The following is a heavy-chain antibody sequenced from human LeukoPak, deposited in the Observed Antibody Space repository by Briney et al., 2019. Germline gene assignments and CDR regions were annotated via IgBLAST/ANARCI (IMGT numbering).Heavy chain of an antibody. Sequence: SETLSLTCRVSGASINSGSNYWGWIRQPPGKTLEWIGSIYSSGSTYYNPSLKSRVIIMIDTPKNHFSLTLGSVTAADTAVYYCARSDGYGLVGIWGQGTMVTVSS. J-gene: IGHJ3*02. CDR2: IYSSGST. V-gene: IGHV4-39*07. D-gene: IGHD5-18*01. CDR1: GASINSGSNY. CDR3: ARSDGYGLVGI.